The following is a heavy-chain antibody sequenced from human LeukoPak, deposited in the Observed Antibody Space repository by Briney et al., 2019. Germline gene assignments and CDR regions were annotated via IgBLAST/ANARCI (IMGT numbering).Heavy chain of an antibody. CDR3: ARAPMTTVTTDDY. J-gene: IGHJ4*02. V-gene: IGHV3-53*01. D-gene: IGHD4-17*01. CDR1: GFTVSSNY. CDR2: IYSGGST. Sequence: GGSLRLSCAASGFTVSSNYMSWVRQAPGKGLEWVSVIYSGGSTYYADSVKGRFTISRDNSKNTLYLQMNSLRAEGTAVYYCARAPMTTVTTDDYWGQGTLVTVSS.